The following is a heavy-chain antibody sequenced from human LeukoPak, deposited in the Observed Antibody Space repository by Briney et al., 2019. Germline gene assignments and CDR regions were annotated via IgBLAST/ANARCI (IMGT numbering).Heavy chain of an antibody. D-gene: IGHD3-3*01. Sequence: GGSLRLSCAASGFTFSSYAMSWVRQAPGKGLEWVSAISGSGGSTYYADSVKGRFTISRDNSKNTLYLQMNSLRAEDTAVYYCAKSAFPITIFGVVILDYWGQGTLVTVSS. V-gene: IGHV3-23*01. CDR2: ISGSGGST. J-gene: IGHJ4*02. CDR3: AKSAFPITIFGVVILDY. CDR1: GFTFSSYA.